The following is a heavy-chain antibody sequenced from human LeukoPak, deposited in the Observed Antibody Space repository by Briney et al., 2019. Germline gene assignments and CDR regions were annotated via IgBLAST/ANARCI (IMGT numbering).Heavy chain of an antibody. J-gene: IGHJ3*02. CDR1: GFTFSSYS. CDR2: ISSSSSTI. D-gene: IGHD3-10*01. CDR3: AKDRGGQAFDI. Sequence: PGGSLRLSCAASGFTFSSYSMNWVRQAPGKGLEWVSYISSSSSTIYYADSVKGRFTISRDNAKNSLYLQMNSLRAEDTAVYYCAKDRGGQAFDIWGQGTMVTVSS. V-gene: IGHV3-48*04.